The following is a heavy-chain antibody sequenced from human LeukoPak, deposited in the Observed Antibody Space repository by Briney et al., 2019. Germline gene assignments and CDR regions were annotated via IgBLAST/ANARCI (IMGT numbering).Heavy chain of an antibody. V-gene: IGHV1-69*05. D-gene: IGHD3-22*01. CDR2: IIPIFGTA. Sequence: GASVKVSCKASGSTFSSYAISWVRQAPGQGLEWMGGIIPIFGTANYAQKFQGRVTITTDESTSTAYMELSSLRSEDTAVYYCARIVDPYYYMDVWGKGTTVTVSS. CDR1: GSTFSSYA. J-gene: IGHJ6*03. CDR3: ARIVDPYYYMDV.